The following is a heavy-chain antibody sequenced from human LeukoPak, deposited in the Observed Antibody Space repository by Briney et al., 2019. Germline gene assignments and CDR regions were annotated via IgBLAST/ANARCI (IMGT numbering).Heavy chain of an antibody. CDR2: IYYSGST. D-gene: IGHD6-19*01. Sequence: KPSETPSLTCTVSGGSISSYYWSWIRQPPGKGLEWIGYIYYSGSTNYNPSLKSRVTISVDTSKNQFSLKLSSVTAADTAVYYCARRRGYRSGWPKSLGVLPFWYFDLWGRGTLVTVSS. V-gene: IGHV4-59*08. CDR3: ARRRGYRSGWPKSLGVLPFWYFDL. CDR1: GGSISSYY. J-gene: IGHJ2*01.